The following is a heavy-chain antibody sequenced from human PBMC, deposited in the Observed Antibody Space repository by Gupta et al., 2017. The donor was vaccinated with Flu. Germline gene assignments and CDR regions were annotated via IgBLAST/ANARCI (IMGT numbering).Heavy chain of an antibody. V-gene: IGHV3-33*01. CDR1: GFTFSSYG. CDR3: ARDQITDYLAAANTNWFDP. Sequence: QVQLVESGGGVVQPGRSLRLSCAASGFTFSSYGMHWVRQAPGTGLEWVAVIWYDGSNKYYADSVKGRFTISRDNSKNTLYLQMNSLRAEDTAVYYCARDQITDYLAAANTNWFDPWGQGTLVTVSS. D-gene: IGHD6-13*01. J-gene: IGHJ5*02. CDR2: IWYDGSNK.